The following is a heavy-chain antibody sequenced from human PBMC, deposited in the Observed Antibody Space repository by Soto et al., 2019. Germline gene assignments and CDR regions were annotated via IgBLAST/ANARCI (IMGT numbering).Heavy chain of an antibody. CDR1: GGSISSYY. Sequence: QVQLQESGPGLVKPSETLSLTCTVSGGSISSYYWSWIRQPPGKGLEWIGYIYYSGSTNYNPSLKSRVTISVDTSKNQFSLKLSSVTAEDTAVYYCARDQGSSGSNGYYYYGMDVWGQGTTVTVSS. J-gene: IGHJ6*02. CDR3: ARDQGSSGSNGYYYYGMDV. D-gene: IGHD6-6*01. V-gene: IGHV4-59*01. CDR2: IYYSGST.